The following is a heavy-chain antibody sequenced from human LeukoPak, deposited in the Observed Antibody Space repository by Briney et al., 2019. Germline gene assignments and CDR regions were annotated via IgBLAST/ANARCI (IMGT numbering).Heavy chain of an antibody. CDR1: GFTFSSYW. J-gene: IGHJ6*03. Sequence: PGGSLRLSCAASGFTFSSYWMSWVRQAPGKGLEWVANIKQDGSEKYYVDSVKGRFTISRDNAKNSLYLRMNSLRAEDTAVYYCTSNNPGWEFSADDYYYMDVWGKGTTVTVSS. V-gene: IGHV3-7*01. CDR3: TSNNPGWEFSADDYYYMDV. CDR2: IKQDGSEK. D-gene: IGHD1-26*01.